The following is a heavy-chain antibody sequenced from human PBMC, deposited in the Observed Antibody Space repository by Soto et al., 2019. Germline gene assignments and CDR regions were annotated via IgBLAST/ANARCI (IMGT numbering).Heavy chain of an antibody. Sequence: EVHLVESGGGLVKPGGSHRLSCAASGFTFTNAWMSWVRQAPGKGLEWVGRIQSKAEGGTTDYAAPVKGRFTISRDDSKNTLYLQMNSLKTEDTAVYFSTTLDCGWPFDSWGQGTLVTVSS. CDR2: IQSKAEGGTT. CDR1: GFTFTNAW. CDR3: TTLDCGWPFDS. D-gene: IGHD6-19*01. J-gene: IGHJ4*02. V-gene: IGHV3-15*01.